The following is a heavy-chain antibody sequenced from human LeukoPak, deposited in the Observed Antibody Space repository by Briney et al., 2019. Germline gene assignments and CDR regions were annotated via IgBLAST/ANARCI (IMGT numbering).Heavy chain of an antibody. J-gene: IGHJ4*02. CDR1: GGSFSGYY. Sequence: PSETLSLTCAVYGGSFSGYYWSWIRQPPGKGLEWIGEINHSGSTNYNPSLKSRVTISVDTSKNQFSLKLSSVTAADTAVYYCARGSRNHYDGSGYYYYWGQGTLVTVSS. D-gene: IGHD3-22*01. V-gene: IGHV4-34*01. CDR3: ARGSRNHYDGSGYYYY. CDR2: INHSGST.